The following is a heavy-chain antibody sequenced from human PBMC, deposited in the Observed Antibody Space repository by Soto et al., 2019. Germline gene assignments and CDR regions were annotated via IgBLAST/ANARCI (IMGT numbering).Heavy chain of an antibody. J-gene: IGHJ3*02. CDR2: ISGSGGST. V-gene: IGHV3-23*01. CDR1: GFTFTSYA. CDR3: AKQRGYSSGWYGAFDI. D-gene: IGHD6-19*01. Sequence: GQLLESGGGLVPPGGSLRLSFAASGFTFTSYAMSGVPQAPGKGVEGVSLISGSGGSTYYADSVKGRFTISRDDSKNAVYLQMDSLRAEDTAVYYCAKQRGYSSGWYGAFDIWGQGTMVTVSS.